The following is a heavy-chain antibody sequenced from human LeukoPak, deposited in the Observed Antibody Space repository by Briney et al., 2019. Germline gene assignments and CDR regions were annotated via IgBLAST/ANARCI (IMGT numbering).Heavy chain of an antibody. CDR2: IYYSGST. D-gene: IGHD2-15*01. CDR1: GGSISSGGYY. V-gene: IGHV4-31*03. J-gene: IGHJ4*02. CDR3: ARGPQVGYCSGGSCYFFDY. Sequence: SGTLSLTCTVSGGSISSGGYYWSWIRQHPGKGLEWIGYIYYSGSTYYNPSLKSRVTISVDTSKNQFSLKLSSVTAADTAVYYCARGPQVGYCSGGSCYFFDYWGQGSLVTVSS.